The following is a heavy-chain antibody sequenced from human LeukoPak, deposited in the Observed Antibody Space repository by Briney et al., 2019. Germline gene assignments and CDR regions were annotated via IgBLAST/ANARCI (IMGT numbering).Heavy chain of an antibody. V-gene: IGHV4-34*01. CDR1: GGSFSGYY. CDR3: ARHTRYSSGWHTNYYYMDV. CDR2: INHSGST. Sequence: SETLSLTCAVYGGSFSGYYWSWIRQPPGKGLEWIGEINHSGSTNYNPSLKSRVTISVDTSKNQFSLQLSSVTAADTAVYYCARHTRYSSGWHTNYYYMDVWGKGTTVTVSS. J-gene: IGHJ6*03. D-gene: IGHD6-19*01.